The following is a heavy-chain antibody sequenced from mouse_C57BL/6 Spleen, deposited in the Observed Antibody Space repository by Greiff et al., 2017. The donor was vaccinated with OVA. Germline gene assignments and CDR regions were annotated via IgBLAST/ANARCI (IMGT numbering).Heavy chain of an antibody. CDR1: GYTFTGYW. CDR3: ARRSSFDSFDY. D-gene: IGHD1-1*01. V-gene: IGHV1-9*01. J-gene: IGHJ2*01. CDR2: ILPGSGST. Sequence: VQLQQSGAELMKPGASVTLSCTASGYTFTGYWIEWVKQTPGHGLEWIGEILPGSGSTYYSEKFKGKVTFTADTSSNTAYMQLSRLTTEDSAINYCARRSSFDSFDYWGQGTTLTVSS.